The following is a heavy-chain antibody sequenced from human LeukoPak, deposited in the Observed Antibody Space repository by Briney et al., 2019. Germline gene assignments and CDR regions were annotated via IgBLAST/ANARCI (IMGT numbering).Heavy chain of an antibody. CDR1: GFTFSSYG. CDR2: ISYDGSNK. CDR3: AKGDPSSSWYFGFDY. D-gene: IGHD6-13*01. J-gene: IGHJ4*02. V-gene: IGHV3-30*18. Sequence: GGSLRLSCAASGFTFSSYGMHWVRQAPGKGLEWVAVISYDGSNKYYADSVKGRFTISRDNSKNTLYLQMNSLRAEDTAVCYCAKGDPSSSWYFGFDYWGQGTLVTVSS.